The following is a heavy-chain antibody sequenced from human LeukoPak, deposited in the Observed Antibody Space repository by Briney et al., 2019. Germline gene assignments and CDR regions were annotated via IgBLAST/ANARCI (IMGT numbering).Heavy chain of an antibody. V-gene: IGHV3-53*01. Sequence: GGSLRLSCAASGFTVSSNYMSWVRQAPGKGLEWVSVIYSGGSTYYADSVKGRFTISRDNSKNTLYLQMNSLRAEDTAVYYCARAPPYYYDSSGYLFGEAFDIWGQGTVVTVSS. CDR3: ARAPPYYYDSSGYLFGEAFDI. CDR1: GFTVSSNY. J-gene: IGHJ3*02. D-gene: IGHD3-22*01. CDR2: IYSGGST.